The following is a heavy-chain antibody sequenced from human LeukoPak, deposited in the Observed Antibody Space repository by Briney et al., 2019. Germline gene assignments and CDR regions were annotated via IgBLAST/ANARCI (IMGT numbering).Heavy chain of an antibody. Sequence: ASVKVSCKASGGTFSSYAISWVRQAPGQGLEWMGGIIPIFGTANYAQKFQGRVTITADKSTSTAYMELSSLRSEDTAVYYCARVGIAVAGTVYYYYYMDVWGKGTTVTVSS. CDR1: GGTFSSYA. CDR3: ARVGIAVAGTVYYYYYMDV. V-gene: IGHV1-69*06. J-gene: IGHJ6*03. CDR2: IIPIFGTA. D-gene: IGHD6-19*01.